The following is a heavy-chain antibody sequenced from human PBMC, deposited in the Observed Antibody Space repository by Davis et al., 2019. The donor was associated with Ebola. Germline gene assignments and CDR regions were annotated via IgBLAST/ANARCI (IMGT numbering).Heavy chain of an antibody. CDR3: ARDNYISAFYYYYFMDV. J-gene: IGHJ6*02. D-gene: IGHD1-7*01. CDR2: IKQDGSDK. V-gene: IGHV3-7*01. Sequence: GGSLRLSCAASGFSFSSFWMSWVRRAPGKGLEWVASIKQDGSDKYYVGSVAGRFSISRDNAKSSLYLQMNSLRDEDTGVYFCARDNYISAFYYYYFMDVWGQGTTVTVSS. CDR1: GFSFSSFW.